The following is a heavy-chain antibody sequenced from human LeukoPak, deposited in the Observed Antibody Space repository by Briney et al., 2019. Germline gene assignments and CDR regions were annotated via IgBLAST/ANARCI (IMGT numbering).Heavy chain of an antibody. D-gene: IGHD3-10*01. CDR2: IYTSGST. CDR1: GGSISSGSYY. V-gene: IGHV4-61*02. Sequence: SETLSLTCTVSGGSISSGSYYWSWIRQPAGKGLEWIGRIYTSGSTNYNPSLKSRVTISVDTSKNQFSLKLSSVTAADTAVYYCARYYYGSGINSYYYYYYMDVWGKGTTVTISS. J-gene: IGHJ6*03. CDR3: ARYYYGSGINSYYYYYYMDV.